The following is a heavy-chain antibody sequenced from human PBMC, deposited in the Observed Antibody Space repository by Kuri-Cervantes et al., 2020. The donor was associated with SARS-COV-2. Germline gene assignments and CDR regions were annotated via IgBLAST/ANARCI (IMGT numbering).Heavy chain of an antibody. V-gene: IGHV4-31*02. CDR2: VYHSGNT. CDR1: GGSITSGEHY. D-gene: IGHD3-10*02. CDR3: ASDVRGYDGVDV. J-gene: IGHJ6*01. Sequence: SQSLALTRAVSGGSITSGEHYWTWIRQHPEKGLLRFGYVYHSGNTYYHPSLKSRLTISMDTSQNQSSLRMSSVTAADTAIYYCASDVRGYDGVDVWGPGTTVTVSS.